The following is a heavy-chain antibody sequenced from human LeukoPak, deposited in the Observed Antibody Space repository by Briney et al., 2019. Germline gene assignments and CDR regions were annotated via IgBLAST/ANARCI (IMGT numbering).Heavy chain of an antibody. CDR1: SGPISSTSYY. Sequence: SETLSLTCTVSSGPISSTSYYWGWIRQPPGKGLEWIGSIHYGGSTSYNPSLKSRVTISIDTSKNQFSLKLSSVTATDTAVYYCARHSTGGFDYWGQGTLVTASS. CDR3: ARHSTGGFDY. CDR2: IHYGGST. J-gene: IGHJ4*02. D-gene: IGHD2-8*02. V-gene: IGHV4-39*01.